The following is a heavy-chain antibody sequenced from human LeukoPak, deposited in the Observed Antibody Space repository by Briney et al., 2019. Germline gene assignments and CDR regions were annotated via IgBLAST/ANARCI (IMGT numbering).Heavy chain of an antibody. Sequence: GGSLRLSCAASGFIFSNYAMSWVRQAPGKGLERISTITDSGITYYADSVKGRFTISRDNSRNTLYLQMNSLRAEDTAVYYCAKRTYSSSGAFDYWGQGTLVTVSS. CDR1: GFIFSNYA. CDR3: AKRTYSSSGAFDY. D-gene: IGHD6-6*01. CDR2: ITDSGIT. V-gene: IGHV3-23*01. J-gene: IGHJ4*02.